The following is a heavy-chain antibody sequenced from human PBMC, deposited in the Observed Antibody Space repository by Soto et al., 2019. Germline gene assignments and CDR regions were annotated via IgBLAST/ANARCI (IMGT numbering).Heavy chain of an antibody. CDR1: GFIFSSYT. D-gene: IGHD1-20*01. Sequence: QPGGSLRLSCSASGFIFSSYTMHWVRQAPGKGLEYVSGISGNGGDTYYVDSAKGRFTISRDNSKNTLYLQMSSPRAEDTAVYYCVKGFTGVRGIHIWGQGTMVTVS. J-gene: IGHJ3*02. V-gene: IGHV3-64D*06. CDR3: VKGFTGVRGIHI. CDR2: ISGNGGDT.